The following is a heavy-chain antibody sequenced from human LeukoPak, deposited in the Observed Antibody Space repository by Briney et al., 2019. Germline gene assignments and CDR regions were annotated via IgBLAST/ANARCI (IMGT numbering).Heavy chain of an antibody. CDR2: IYYSGTT. Sequence: KSSETLSLTCTVSGGSFSSYCWTWIRQPPGKGLEWIGHIYYSGTTVYNPSLTSRVTISIDTSKNQVSLKLSSVTAADTAVYYCARVSGDTAQDAFDFWGQGTMVTVSS. D-gene: IGHD5-18*01. J-gene: IGHJ3*01. CDR3: ARVSGDTAQDAFDF. V-gene: IGHV4-59*01. CDR1: GGSFSSYC.